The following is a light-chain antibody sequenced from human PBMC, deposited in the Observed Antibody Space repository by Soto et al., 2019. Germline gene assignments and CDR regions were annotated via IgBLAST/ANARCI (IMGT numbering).Light chain of an antibody. V-gene: IGLV1-44*01. CDR1: SSNIGSNT. CDR3: AAWDDSLNGRVV. Sequence: QAVVTQPPSASGTPGQRVTISCSGSSSNIGSNTVNWYQQLPGTAPRLLIYNNNQRPSGVPDRVSGSKSGTSASLAISGLQSEDEADYYRAAWDDSLNGRVVFGGGTKLTVL. CDR2: NNN. J-gene: IGLJ2*01.